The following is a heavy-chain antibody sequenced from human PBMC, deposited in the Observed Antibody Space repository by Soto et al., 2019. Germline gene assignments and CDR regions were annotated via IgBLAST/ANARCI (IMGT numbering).Heavy chain of an antibody. D-gene: IGHD4-17*01. CDR1: GGSISSGGCY. CDR3: ARGYGVTTNPPGH. CDR2: ISDSGSS. V-gene: IGHV4-31*03. Sequence: SETLSLTCTVSGGSISSGGCYWSWIRQHPGKGLEWIGHISDSGSSYYNPSLESRVTISVDTSENQFSLKLSAVTAADTAVYYCARGYGVTTNPPGHWGQGTLVTVS. J-gene: IGHJ4*02.